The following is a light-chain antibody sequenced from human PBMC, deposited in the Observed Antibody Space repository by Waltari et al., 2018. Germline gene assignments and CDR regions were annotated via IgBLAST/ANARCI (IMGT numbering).Light chain of an antibody. CDR2: ATS. Sequence: DIQKTQFPSSVSASVRDRVTITCRVSQGIRNWLAWYQQKPGKAPNLLIYATSSLQTGVPSRFSCSGSGTEFTLTISSLQPEDFATYYWQQANSFPITFGPGTKVDIK. V-gene: IGKV1-12*01. CDR3: QQANSFPIT. CDR1: QGIRNW. J-gene: IGKJ3*01.